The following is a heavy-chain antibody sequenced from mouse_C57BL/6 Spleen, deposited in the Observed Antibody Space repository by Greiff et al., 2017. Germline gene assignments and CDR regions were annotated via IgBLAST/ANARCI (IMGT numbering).Heavy chain of an antibody. Sequence: QVQLQQSGAELVKPGASVKISCKASGYAFSSYWMNWVKQRPGKGLEWIGQIYPGDGDTNYNGKFKGKATLTAGKSSSTAYMQLSSLTSEDSAVYICARKEDYSYAMDYWGQGTSVTVSS. V-gene: IGHV1-80*01. J-gene: IGHJ4*01. CDR2: IYPGDGDT. CDR1: GYAFSSYW. D-gene: IGHD1-1*01. CDR3: ARKEDYSYAMDY.